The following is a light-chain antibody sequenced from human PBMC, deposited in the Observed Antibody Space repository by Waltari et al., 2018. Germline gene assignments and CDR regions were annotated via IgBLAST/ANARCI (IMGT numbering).Light chain of an antibody. CDR2: GAS. Sequence: EVVLTQSPVTLSLSPGKRVTLSCRASQSVSSTYLAWYQQKPGQAPRLLIFGASIRATGIPDRFSGSGSGTDFTLTIDRLEPEDFAVYYCQQYGTSPRTFGQGTKVEIK. V-gene: IGKV3-20*01. CDR1: QSVSSTY. CDR3: QQYGTSPRT. J-gene: IGKJ1*01.